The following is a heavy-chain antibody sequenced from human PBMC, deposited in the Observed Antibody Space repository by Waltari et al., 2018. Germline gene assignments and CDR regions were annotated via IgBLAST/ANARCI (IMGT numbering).Heavy chain of an antibody. Sequence: QVQLQQSGPGLVKPSQTLSLTCAISGDSVSSNSATWNWIRQSPSRGLECLGRTYYRSKWSNDYAVSGRSRITSNPDTSKNQFSLQLNSVTPEDTAVYYCARRVPVGANAFDIWGQGTMVTVSS. V-gene: IGHV6-1*01. D-gene: IGHD1-26*01. J-gene: IGHJ3*02. CDR2: TYYRSKWSN. CDR1: GDSVSSNSAT. CDR3: ARRVPVGANAFDI.